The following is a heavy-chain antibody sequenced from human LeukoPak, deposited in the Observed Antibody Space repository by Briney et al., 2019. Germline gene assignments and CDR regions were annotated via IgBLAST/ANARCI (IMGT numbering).Heavy chain of an antibody. CDR1: GGSISSYY. CDR3: ARAQTLEGYYFDY. J-gene: IGHJ4*02. CDR2: IYYSGST. V-gene: IGHV4-59*08. Sequence: PSETLSLTCTVSGGSISSYYWSWIRQPPGKGLEGIGYIYYSGSTNYHPSLKSRGTISLDTSKNHFSLTLSSVTAADTAVYYCARAQTLEGYYFDYWGQGTLVTVSS. D-gene: IGHD5-24*01.